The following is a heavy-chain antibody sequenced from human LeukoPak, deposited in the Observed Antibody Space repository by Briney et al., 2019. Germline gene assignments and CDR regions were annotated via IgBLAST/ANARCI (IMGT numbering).Heavy chain of an antibody. D-gene: IGHD3/OR15-3a*01. CDR3: ASVIFKALDV. CDR2: INHRGNT. J-gene: IGHJ6*04. V-gene: IGHV4-34*01. CDR1: GGFFSGYY. Sequence: PSEPLTLPCAVYGGFFSGYYWSWLPMPPEKVLEWSGEINHRGNTNYNPSLKSRVTISVDTSKNHFSLTLSSVNAADTAVYFCASVIFKALDVWGKGTTVTVSS.